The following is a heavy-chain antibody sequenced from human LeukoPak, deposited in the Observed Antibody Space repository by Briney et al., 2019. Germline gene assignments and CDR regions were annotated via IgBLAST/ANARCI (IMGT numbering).Heavy chain of an antibody. D-gene: IGHD2-21*02. CDR3: ARDLVVVTGIPGYYYGMDV. CDR1: GFTFSSHS. J-gene: IGHJ6*02. Sequence: GGSLRLSCAASGFTFSSHSMNWVRQAPGKGLEWVSSITSSSSYIFYAASVEGRFTISRDNAKNALYLQMNSLRAEDTAVYYCARDLVVVTGIPGYYYGMDVWGQGTTVTVSS. CDR2: ITSSSSYI. V-gene: IGHV3-21*01.